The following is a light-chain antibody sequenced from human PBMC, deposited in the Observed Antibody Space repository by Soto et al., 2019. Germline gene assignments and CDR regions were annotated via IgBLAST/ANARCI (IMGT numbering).Light chain of an antibody. J-gene: IGKJ2*01. Sequence: EIVLTQSPATLSLSPGERATLSCGASQSVSSSYLAWYQQKPGLAPRLLIYDASSSATGIPDRFSGSSSGTDFTLTCTRRDPDDSDVYYCQQYVNSPDTFGQGTKLESK. CDR2: DAS. V-gene: IGKV3D-20*01. CDR1: QSVSSSY. CDR3: QQYVNSPDT.